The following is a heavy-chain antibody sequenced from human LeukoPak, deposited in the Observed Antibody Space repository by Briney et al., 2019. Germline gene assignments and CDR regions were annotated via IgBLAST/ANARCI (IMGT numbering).Heavy chain of an antibody. CDR2: ISGSGGST. Sequence: PGGSLRLSCASSGFTFISYAMSWVRQAPGKGLEWVSAISGSGGSTYYAASVKGRFTISRDNSKNTLYLQMNSLRAEDTAVYYCAKDRSSSGWYGWFDPWGQGTLVTVSS. D-gene: IGHD6-19*01. CDR1: GFTFISYA. V-gene: IGHV3-23*01. CDR3: AKDRSSSGWYGWFDP. J-gene: IGHJ5*02.